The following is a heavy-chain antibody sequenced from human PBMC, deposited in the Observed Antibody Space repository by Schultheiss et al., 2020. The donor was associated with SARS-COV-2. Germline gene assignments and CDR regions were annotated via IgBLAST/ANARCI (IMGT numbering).Heavy chain of an antibody. J-gene: IGHJ4*02. D-gene: IGHD2-15*01. CDR3: ARGGSLKWAFGY. CDR2: IYYSGST. V-gene: IGHV4-59*12. CDR1: GGSISSYY. Sequence: SETLSLTCTVSGGSISSYYWSWIRQPPGKGLEWIGSIYYSGSTYYNPSLKSRVTISVDTSKNQFSLKLSSVTAADTAVYYCARGGSLKWAFGYWGQGTLVTVSS.